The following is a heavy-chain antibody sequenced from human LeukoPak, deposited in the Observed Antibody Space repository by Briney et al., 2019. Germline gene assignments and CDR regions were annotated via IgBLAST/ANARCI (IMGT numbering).Heavy chain of an antibody. CDR3: GRLFDS. Sequence: PSETLSLTCTVSGGAIISDNFYWGWVRQPPGKGLGWVGSINYSGTTYYNPSLRSRVSISVDTSRTQFFLRLNSVTAAGTAVYYCGRLFDSWGQGILVTVSS. CDR2: INYSGTT. J-gene: IGHJ4*02. CDR1: GGAIISDNFY. V-gene: IGHV4-39*01.